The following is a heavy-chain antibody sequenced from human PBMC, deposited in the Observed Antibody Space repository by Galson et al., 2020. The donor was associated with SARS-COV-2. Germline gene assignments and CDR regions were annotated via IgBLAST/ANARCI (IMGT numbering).Heavy chain of an antibody. CDR2: INPSGGST. D-gene: IGHD5-12*01. CDR3: ARDRQLATWGIYSCYDLNYYYGMDV. V-gene: IGHV1-46*01. J-gene: IGHJ6*02. Sequence: GESLKISCKASGYTFTSYYMHWVRQAPGQGLEWMGIINPSGGSTSYAQKFQGRVTMTRDTSTSTVYMELSSLRSEDTAVYYCARDRQLATWGIYSCYDLNYYYGMDVWGQGTTVTVSS. CDR1: GYTFTSYY.